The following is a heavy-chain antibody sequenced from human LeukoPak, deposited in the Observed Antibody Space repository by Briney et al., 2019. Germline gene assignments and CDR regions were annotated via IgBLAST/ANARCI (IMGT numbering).Heavy chain of an antibody. CDR2: IRGSGGST. J-gene: IGHJ6*03. V-gene: IGHV3-23*01. CDR3: AKEGAIRPDYSSYMNV. D-gene: IGHD5-12*01. Sequence: GGSLRLSCAASGFTFSSYAMSWVRQAPGKGLEWVSAIRGSGGSTYYADSVKGRFTISRDNSKNTLYLQMNSLRAEDTAVYYCAKEGAIRPDYSSYMNVGGEGSTVTV. CDR1: GFTFSSYA.